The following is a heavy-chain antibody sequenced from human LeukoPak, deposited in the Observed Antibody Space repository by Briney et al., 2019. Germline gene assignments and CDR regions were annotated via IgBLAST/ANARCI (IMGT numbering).Heavy chain of an antibody. CDR3: ARARDYGDLDY. Sequence: PGGSLRLSCAASGFTFSSYAMSWVRQAPGKGLEWVSGITGSGDTTHHVDSVKGRFTISRDNSKNTLFLQMNSLRAEDTALYYCARARDYGDLDYWGQGTLVTVSS. CDR2: ITGSGDTT. D-gene: IGHD4-17*01. J-gene: IGHJ4*02. CDR1: GFTFSSYA. V-gene: IGHV3-23*01.